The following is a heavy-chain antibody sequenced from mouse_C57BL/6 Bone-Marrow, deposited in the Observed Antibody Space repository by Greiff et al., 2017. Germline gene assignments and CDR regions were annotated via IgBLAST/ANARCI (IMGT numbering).Heavy chain of an antibody. J-gene: IGHJ2*01. CDR2: IDPGSGST. CDR3: ARSYDGYCC. Sequence: VQLQQSGAELVKPGASVKMSCTASGYTFNSYWITWVKQRPGQGLEWIGDIDPGSGSTNYNEKFKSKATLTVDTSSSTAYMQLSSLTSEDSAVYYCARSYDGYCCWGPGATLTVS. CDR1: GYTFNSYW. V-gene: IGHV1-55*01. D-gene: IGHD2-3*01.